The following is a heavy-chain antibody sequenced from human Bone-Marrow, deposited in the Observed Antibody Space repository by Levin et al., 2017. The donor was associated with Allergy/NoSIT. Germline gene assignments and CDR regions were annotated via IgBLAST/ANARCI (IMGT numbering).Heavy chain of an antibody. CDR3: ARAGAYGSGNYYNPPRPSDY. D-gene: IGHD3-10*01. Sequence: PGGSLRLSCVGSGFTFGNYIMNWVRQAPGKGLEWISYITSGSETIYYADSVKGRFTVSRDNGKKSLYLQMTSLRDEDTGIYYCARAGAYGSGNYYNPPRPSDYWGQGTLVTVSS. J-gene: IGHJ4*02. V-gene: IGHV3-48*02. CDR2: ITSGSETI. CDR1: GFTFGNYI.